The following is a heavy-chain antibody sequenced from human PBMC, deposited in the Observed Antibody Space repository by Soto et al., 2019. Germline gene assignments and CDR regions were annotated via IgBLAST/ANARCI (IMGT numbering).Heavy chain of an antibody. D-gene: IGHD6-13*01. CDR2: IIPLYGTT. Sequence: QVQLVQSGAEVKKPGSSVKVSCKASRGTFSRYAISWVRQAPGQGLEGMGGIIPLYGTTNYAQKFQGRVTITADESTRIAYLELSSLRSEDTAIYYCATEGDAGIAAAGTAWFDRWGQGSLVTVSS. J-gene: IGHJ5*02. CDR3: ATEGDAGIAAAGTAWFDR. V-gene: IGHV1-69*12. CDR1: RGTFSRYA.